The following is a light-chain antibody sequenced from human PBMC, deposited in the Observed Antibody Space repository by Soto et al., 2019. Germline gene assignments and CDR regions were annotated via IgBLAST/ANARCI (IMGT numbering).Light chain of an antibody. CDR1: SGDIGGYNY. J-gene: IGLJ1*01. V-gene: IGLV2-14*03. CDR3: SSFTGSFTHV. CDR2: DVT. Sequence: QSALTQPASVSGSPGQSITISCAGTSGDIGGYNYVSWYQQLPGKAPKLIIFDVTDRPSGVSDRFSGSKSGNTASLTISGLRPGDEADYYCSSFTGSFTHVFGTGTQLTVL.